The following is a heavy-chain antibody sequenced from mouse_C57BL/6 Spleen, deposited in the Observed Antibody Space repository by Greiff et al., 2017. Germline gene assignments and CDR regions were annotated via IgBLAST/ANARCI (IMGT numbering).Heavy chain of an antibody. CDR2: IYPGDGDT. D-gene: IGHD1-1*01. V-gene: IGHV1-82*01. CDR3: ARSYYYGSSPGY. Sequence: QVQLQQSGPELVKPGASVKISCKASGYAFSSSWMNWVKQRPGKGLEWIGRIYPGDGDTNYNGKFKGKATLTADKSSSTAYMQLSSLTSEYSAVXVCARSYYYGSSPGYWGQGTTLTVSS. J-gene: IGHJ2*01. CDR1: GYAFSSSW.